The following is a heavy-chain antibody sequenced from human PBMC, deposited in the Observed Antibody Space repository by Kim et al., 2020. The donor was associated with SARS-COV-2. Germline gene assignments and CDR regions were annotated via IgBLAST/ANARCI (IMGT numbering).Heavy chain of an antibody. D-gene: IGHD3-16*01. V-gene: IGHV4-39*01. Sequence: TPSLSGRVTISVDTSKNQCSLKLSSVTAADTAVYYCARQGGYYYYGMDVWGQGTTVTVSS. CDR3: ARQGGYYYYGMDV. J-gene: IGHJ6*02.